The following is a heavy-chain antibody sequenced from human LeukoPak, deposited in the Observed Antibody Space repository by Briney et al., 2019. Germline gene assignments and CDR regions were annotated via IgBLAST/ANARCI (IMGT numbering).Heavy chain of an antibody. CDR1: GYTFTSYY. Sequence: ASVKVSCKASGYTFTSYYIHWVRQAPGQGLEWMGWINPNSGGTNYAQKFQGRVTMTRDTSISTAYMELSRLRSDDTAVYYCARSARVSSKIGEHWGQGTLVTVSS. J-gene: IGHJ1*01. CDR2: INPNSGGT. CDR3: ARSARVSSKIGEH. D-gene: IGHD3-16*02. V-gene: IGHV1-2*02.